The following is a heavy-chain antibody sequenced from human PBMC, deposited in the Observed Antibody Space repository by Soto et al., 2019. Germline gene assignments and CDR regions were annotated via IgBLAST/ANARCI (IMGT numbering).Heavy chain of an antibody. J-gene: IGHJ4*02. V-gene: IGHV4-59*01. CDR3: GRGLMNIDY. CDR1: GGSISSYY. CDR2: IYYSGIT. Sequence: SETLSLTCTVSGGSISSYYWSWIRQPPGKGLEWIGYIYYSGITNYNPSLKSRVTISVDSSKSQFSLNLSSVTAADTAIYYCGRGLMNIDYWGQGALVTVSS. D-gene: IGHD3-16*01.